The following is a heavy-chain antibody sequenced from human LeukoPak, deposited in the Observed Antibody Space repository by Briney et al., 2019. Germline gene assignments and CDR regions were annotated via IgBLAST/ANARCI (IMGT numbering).Heavy chain of an antibody. CDR1: GGSMSSYY. Sequence: SETLSLTCTVSGGSMSSYYWSWIRQPPGKGLEWIGYIFSSGSSNFNPSLKSRVTISVDTSRNQFSLKLSSVTAADTAVYYCARRSKSGYYFDSWGQGTLVTVSP. CDR3: ARRSKSGYYFDS. V-gene: IGHV4-59*08. J-gene: IGHJ4*02. CDR2: IFSSGSS. D-gene: IGHD2-2*01.